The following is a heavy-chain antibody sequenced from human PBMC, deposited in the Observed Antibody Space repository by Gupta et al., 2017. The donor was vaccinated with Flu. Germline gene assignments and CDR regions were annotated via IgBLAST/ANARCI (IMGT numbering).Heavy chain of an antibody. CDR3: ARGSRWLVGAHLRQPFDY. V-gene: IGHV1-8*01. D-gene: IGHD1-26*01. CDR1: GYTFTSYD. Sequence: QVQLVQSGAEVKKPGASVKVSCKASGYTFTSYDIHWVRQATGQGLEWMGWMNPNSGNTGYAQKFQGRVTMTRNTSISTAYMELSSLRSEDTAVYYWARGSRWLVGAHLRQPFDYWGQGTLVTVSS. J-gene: IGHJ4*02. CDR2: MNPNSGNT.